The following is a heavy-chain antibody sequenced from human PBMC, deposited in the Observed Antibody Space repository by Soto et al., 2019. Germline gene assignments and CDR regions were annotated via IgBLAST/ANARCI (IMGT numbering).Heavy chain of an antibody. Sequence: EVQLLESGGGLVQPGGSLRLSCAASGFTFSTYAMSWVRQAPGKGLEWVSSISSRSGGNTYYADIVKGRFTVSREQTKNTLYLQMNSLRVEDTDVYYGRRLAVAGTPDYWGQGALVTVSS. D-gene: IGHD6-19*01. CDR1: GFTFSTYA. CDR3: RRLAVAGTPDY. V-gene: IGHV3-23*01. CDR2: ISSRSGGNT. J-gene: IGHJ4*02.